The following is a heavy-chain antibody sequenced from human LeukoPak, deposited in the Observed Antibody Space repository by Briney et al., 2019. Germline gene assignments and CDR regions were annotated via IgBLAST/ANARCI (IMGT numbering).Heavy chain of an antibody. V-gene: IGHV2-5*02. CDR3: AHSPRGYDILTGYYWWFDP. J-gene: IGHJ5*02. Sequence: SGPTLVNPTQTLTLTCTFSGFSLSTSGVGVGWIRQPPGKALEWLALIYWDDDKRYSPSLKSRLTITKDTSKNQVVLTMTNMDPVDTATHYCAHSPRGYDILTGYYWWFDPWGQGTLVTVSS. CDR2: IYWDDDK. D-gene: IGHD3-9*01. CDR1: GFSLSTSGVG.